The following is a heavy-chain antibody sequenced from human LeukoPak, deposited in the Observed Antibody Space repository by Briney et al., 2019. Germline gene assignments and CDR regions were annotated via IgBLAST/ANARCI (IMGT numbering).Heavy chain of an antibody. J-gene: IGHJ4*02. CDR1: GDSISSGSYF. CDR2: IYYTGST. Sequence: SETLSLTCTVSGDSISSGSYFWGWIRQPPGKSLEWIGSIYYTGSTHYNPSLKSRVSISVDTSKNQFSLKLSSVTAADTAVYYCARRGYGRNYFDYWGQGTLVTVSS. CDR3: ARRGYGRNYFDY. D-gene: IGHD5-18*01. V-gene: IGHV4-39*01.